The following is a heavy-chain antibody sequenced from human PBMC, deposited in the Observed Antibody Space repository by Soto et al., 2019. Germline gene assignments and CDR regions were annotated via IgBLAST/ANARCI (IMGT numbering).Heavy chain of an antibody. CDR2: IYYSGST. Sequence: SETLSLTCTVSGGSISSGDYYWSWIRQPPGKGLEWIGYIYYSGSTYYNPSLKSRVTISVDTSKNQFSLKLSSVTAADTAVYYCARVHGYSYTPFENWGQGTLVTVSS. V-gene: IGHV4-30-4*01. J-gene: IGHJ4*02. CDR1: GGSISSGDYY. CDR3: ARVHGYSYTPFEN. D-gene: IGHD5-18*01.